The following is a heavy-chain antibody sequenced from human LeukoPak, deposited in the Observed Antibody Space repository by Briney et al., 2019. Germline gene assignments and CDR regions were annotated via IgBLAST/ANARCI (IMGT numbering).Heavy chain of an antibody. Sequence: SGGSLRLSCAASGFTFSSYAMSWVRQAPGKGLEWVSAISGSGGSTYYADSVKGRFSISRDNSKNTLYLQMNSLRAEDTAVYYCAKEAYYDFWSGKNWFDPWGQGTLVTVSS. CDR3: AKEAYYDFWSGKNWFDP. CDR2: ISGSGGST. V-gene: IGHV3-23*01. D-gene: IGHD3-3*01. J-gene: IGHJ5*02. CDR1: GFTFSSYA.